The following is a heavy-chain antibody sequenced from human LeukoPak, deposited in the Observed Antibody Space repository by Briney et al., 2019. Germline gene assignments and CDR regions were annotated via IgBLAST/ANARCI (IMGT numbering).Heavy chain of an antibody. D-gene: IGHD3-10*01. CDR3: ARANVLLWFGELSNWFDP. Sequence: SQTLSLTCAVSGGSISSGGYSWSWIRQPPGKGLEWIGYIYHSGSTYYNPSLKSRVTISVDRSKNQFSLKLSSVTAADTAVYYCARANVLLWFGELSNWFDPWDQGTLVTVSS. CDR2: IYHSGST. CDR1: GGSISSGGYS. J-gene: IGHJ5*02. V-gene: IGHV4-30-2*01.